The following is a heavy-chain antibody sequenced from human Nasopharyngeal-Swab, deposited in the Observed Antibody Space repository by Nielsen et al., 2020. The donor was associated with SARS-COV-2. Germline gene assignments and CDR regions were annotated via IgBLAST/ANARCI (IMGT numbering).Heavy chain of an antibody. D-gene: IGHD3-22*01. V-gene: IGHV3-33*06. CDR3: AKDPRPTYDSSGYGLDY. CDR2: IWYDGSNK. Sequence: WIRQPPGKGLEWVAVIWYDGSNKYYADSVKGRFTISRDNSKNTLYLQMNSLRAEDTAVYYCAKDPRPTYDSSGYGLDYWGQGTLVTVSS. J-gene: IGHJ4*02.